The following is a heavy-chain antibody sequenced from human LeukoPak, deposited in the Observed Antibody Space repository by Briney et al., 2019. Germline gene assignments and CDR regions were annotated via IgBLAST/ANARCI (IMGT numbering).Heavy chain of an antibody. CDR3: ARAEVDNNDY. D-gene: IGHD5-12*01. CDR2: INPSGGST. CDR1: GGTFSSYA. Sequence: ASVKVSCKASGGTFSSYAISWVRQAPGQGLEWMGIINPSGGSTSYAQKFQGRVTMTRDTSTSTVYMELSSLRSEDTAVYYCARAEVDNNDYWGQGTLVTVSS. V-gene: IGHV1-46*01. J-gene: IGHJ4*02.